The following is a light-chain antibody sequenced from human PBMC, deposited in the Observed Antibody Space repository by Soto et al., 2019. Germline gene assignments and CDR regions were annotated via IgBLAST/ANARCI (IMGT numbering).Light chain of an antibody. CDR2: DNS. J-gene: IGLJ1*01. V-gene: IGLV1-40*01. Sequence: QLVLTQPPSVSGAPGQRVTISCTGRRSNIGAGFDVHWYQQLPGTAPKLLIYDNSNRPSGVPDRFSGSKSGTSASLAITGLQAEDEADYSCQSYDSSLSAYVFGTGTKLTVL. CDR3: QSYDSSLSAYV. CDR1: RSNIGAGFD.